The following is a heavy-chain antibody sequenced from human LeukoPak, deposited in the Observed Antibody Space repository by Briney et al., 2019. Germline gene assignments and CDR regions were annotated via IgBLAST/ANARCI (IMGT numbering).Heavy chain of an antibody. D-gene: IGHD2-15*01. J-gene: IGHJ3*02. V-gene: IGHV3-23*01. CDR3: AKTIVVVVAATQYSSGHDAFDI. CDR1: GFTFSNYA. CDR2: ISGSGGST. Sequence: AGGSLRLSCAASGFTFSNYAMSWVRQPPGKGLEWVSAISGSGGSTYYADSVKGRFTISRDNSKNTLYLQMNSLRAEDTAVYYCAKTIVVVVAATQYSSGHDAFDIWGQGTMVTVSS.